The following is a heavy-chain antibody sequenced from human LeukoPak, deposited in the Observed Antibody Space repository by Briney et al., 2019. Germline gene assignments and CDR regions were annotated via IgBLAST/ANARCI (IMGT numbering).Heavy chain of an antibody. CDR2: IYYSGST. CDR1: GGSISSYY. D-gene: IGHD2-2*01. Sequence: PSETLSLTCTVSGGSISSYYWSWIRQPPEKGLEWIGYIYYSGSTNYNPSLKSRVTISVDTSKNQFSLKLSSVTAADTAVYYCARDLGYCSSTSCYLNWFDPWGQGTLVTVSS. V-gene: IGHV4-59*01. CDR3: ARDLGYCSSTSCYLNWFDP. J-gene: IGHJ5*02.